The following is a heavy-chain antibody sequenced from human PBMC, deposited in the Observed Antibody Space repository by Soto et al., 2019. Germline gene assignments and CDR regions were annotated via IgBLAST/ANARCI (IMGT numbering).Heavy chain of an antibody. CDR1: GFTFSSYG. CDR2: ISYDGSNK. V-gene: IGHV3-30*18. Sequence: QVQLVESGGGVVQPGRSLRLSCAASGFTFSSYGMHWVRQAPGKGLERVAVISYDGSNKYYADSVKGRFTISRDNSKNTLYLQMNSLRAEDTAVYYCAKDSVAGPTYYFDYWGQGTLVTVSS. J-gene: IGHJ4*02. D-gene: IGHD6-19*01. CDR3: AKDSVAGPTYYFDY.